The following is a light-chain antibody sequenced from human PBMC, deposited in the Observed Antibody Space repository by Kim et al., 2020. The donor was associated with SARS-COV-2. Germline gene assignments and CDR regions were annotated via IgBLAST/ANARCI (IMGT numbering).Light chain of an antibody. CDR2: DAS. J-gene: IGKJ1*01. CDR1: KGISNL. V-gene: IGKV1-27*01. Sequence: ELVGDRVTLTCRSSKGISNLLAWYQHKPGTVPKLLMYDASVLQSGVPSRFSGSGSGTDFTLTISSLQPEDVATYYCQRCNSAPWTFGQGTKVDIK. CDR3: QRCNSAPWT.